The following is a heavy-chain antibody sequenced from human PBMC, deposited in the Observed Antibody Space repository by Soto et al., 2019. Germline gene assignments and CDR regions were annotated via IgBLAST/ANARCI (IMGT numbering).Heavy chain of an antibody. D-gene: IGHD6-13*01. J-gene: IGHJ4*02. CDR1: GFTFSSYG. CDR3: APPYSSSWYPQFDY. Sequence: PGGSLRLSCAASGFTFSSYGMHWVRQAPGKGLEWVAVISYDGSNKYYADSVKGRFTISRDNSKNTLYLQMNSLRAEDTAVYYCAPPYSSSWYPQFDYWGQGTLVTVSS. CDR2: ISYDGSNK. V-gene: IGHV3-30*03.